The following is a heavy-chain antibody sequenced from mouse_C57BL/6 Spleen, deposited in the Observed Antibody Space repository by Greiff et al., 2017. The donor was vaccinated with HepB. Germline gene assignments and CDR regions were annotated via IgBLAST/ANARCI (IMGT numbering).Heavy chain of an antibody. D-gene: IGHD3-2*02. CDR2: IDPSDSYT. V-gene: IGHV1-69*01. CDR3: ARRDSSGYCDY. Sequence: VQLQQSGAELVMPGASVKLSCKASGYTFTSYWMHWVKQRPGQGLEWIGEIDPSDSYTNYNQKFKGKSTLTVDKSSSTAYMQLSSLTTEDSAVYYCARRDSSGYCDYWGQGTTLTVSS. CDR1: GYTFTSYW. J-gene: IGHJ2*01.